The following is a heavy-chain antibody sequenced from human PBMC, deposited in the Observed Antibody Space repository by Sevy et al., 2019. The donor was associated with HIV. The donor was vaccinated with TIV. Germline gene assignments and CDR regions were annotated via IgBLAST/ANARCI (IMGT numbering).Heavy chain of an antibody. D-gene: IGHD1-20*01. CDR3: MSEYSWSYQKNYFAY. Sequence: GGSLRLSCAASGFRFSDHDMSWIRQAPGKGLEWVAYISRSGTIIYYADSVRGRFTISRDNAKNSLFLQMNSLTVEDTAMYYCMSEYSWSYQKNYFAYGGRELWSPSPQ. CDR1: GFRFSDHD. CDR2: ISRSGTII. V-gene: IGHV3-11*01. J-gene: IGHJ4*02.